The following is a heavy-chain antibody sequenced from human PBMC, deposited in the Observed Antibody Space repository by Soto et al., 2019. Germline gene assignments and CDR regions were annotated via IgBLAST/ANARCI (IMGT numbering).Heavy chain of an antibody. J-gene: IGHJ4*02. Sequence: QSGGSLRLSCAASGFTFSSYAMSWVRQAPGKGLEWVSAISGSGGSTYYADSVKGRFTISRDNSKNTLYLQMNSLRAEDTAVYYCARTGEQWLATYFDYWGQGTLVTVSS. CDR1: GFTFSSYA. CDR3: ARTGEQWLATYFDY. V-gene: IGHV3-23*01. CDR2: ISGSGGST. D-gene: IGHD6-19*01.